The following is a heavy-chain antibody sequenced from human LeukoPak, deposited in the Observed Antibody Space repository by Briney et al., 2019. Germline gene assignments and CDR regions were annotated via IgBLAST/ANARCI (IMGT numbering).Heavy chain of an antibody. CDR3: ARGGGTSGTWSLFVLGYYYYYHMDV. J-gene: IGHJ6*03. CDR1: GYTFTSYD. Sequence: APVKISCKASGYTFTSYDIHWVRQATGQGLERMGWMHPNSGNTVYAQKFQGRVTMTRNTSTTTAYMELSSLRSEDTAVYYCARGGGTSGTWSLFVLGYYYYYHMDVWGKGTTVTISS. V-gene: IGHV1-8*01. D-gene: IGHD3-10*01. CDR2: MHPNSGNT.